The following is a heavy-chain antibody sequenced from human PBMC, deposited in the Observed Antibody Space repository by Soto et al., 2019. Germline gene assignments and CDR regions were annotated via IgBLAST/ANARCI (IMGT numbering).Heavy chain of an antibody. Sequence: VQLVQSGAEVKQPGSSVKVSCKTSGGTFSTYAIYWVRQAPGQGLEWMGAIIPLFGTADYAQKFQGRVTITADESTSTAYMELSSLRSEDTAVYYCARPKGSYSSGYSYFDYWGQGTLVTVSS. D-gene: IGHD6-19*01. J-gene: IGHJ4*02. CDR3: ARPKGSYSSGYSYFDY. CDR2: IIPLFGTA. CDR1: GGTFSTYA. V-gene: IGHV1-69*01.